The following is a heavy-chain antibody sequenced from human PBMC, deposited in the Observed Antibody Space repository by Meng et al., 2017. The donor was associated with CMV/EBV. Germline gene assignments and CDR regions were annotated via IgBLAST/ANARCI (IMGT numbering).Heavy chain of an antibody. CDR3: ARDQMVRGVYYYYYGMDV. CDR1: GGSFSGYY. V-gene: IGHV4-34*01. CDR2: INHSGST. D-gene: IGHD3-10*01. Sequence: SETLSLTCAVYGGSFSGYYWSWIRQPPGKGLEWIGEINHSGSTNYNPSLKSRVTISVDTSKNQFSLKLSSVTAADTAVYYGARDQMVRGVYYYYYGMDVWAKGPRSPSP. J-gene: IGHJ6*02.